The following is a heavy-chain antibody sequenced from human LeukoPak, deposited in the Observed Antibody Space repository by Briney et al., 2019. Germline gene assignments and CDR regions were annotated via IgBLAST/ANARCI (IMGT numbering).Heavy chain of an antibody. CDR1: GGTFSSYA. V-gene: IGHV1-69*04. J-gene: IGHJ4*02. CDR2: IIPIFGIA. D-gene: IGHD5-24*01. Sequence: ASVKVSCKASGGTFSSYAISWVRQAPGQGLEWMGRIIPIFGIANYAQKFQGRVTITADKSTSTAYMELSSPRSEDTAVYYCARIARDGYTNYSFDSWGQGTLVTVSS. CDR3: ARIARDGYTNYSFDS.